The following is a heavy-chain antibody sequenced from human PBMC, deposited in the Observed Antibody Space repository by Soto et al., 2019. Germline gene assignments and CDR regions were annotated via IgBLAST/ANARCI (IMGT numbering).Heavy chain of an antibody. CDR3: ARRDLTVATDY. Sequence: QVQLQESGPGLVKPSQTLSLTCTVSGGSISSGDYYWSWLRQPPGKGLEWIGYIYYSGTTYYNPSLKSRVTISADTSKNQFSLKLSSVTAADTAVYYCARRDLTVATDYWGQGTLVTVSS. D-gene: IGHD4-17*01. CDR1: GGSISSGDYY. J-gene: IGHJ4*02. CDR2: IYYSGTT. V-gene: IGHV4-30-4*01.